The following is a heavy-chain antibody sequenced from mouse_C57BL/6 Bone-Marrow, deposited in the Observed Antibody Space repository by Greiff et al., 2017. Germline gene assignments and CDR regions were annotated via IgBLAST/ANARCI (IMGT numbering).Heavy chain of an antibody. CDR2: IYPGDGDT. V-gene: IGHV1-80*01. J-gene: IGHJ2*01. Sequence: QVQLKQSGAELVKPGASVKISCKASGYAFSSYWMTWVKQRPGKGLEWIGQIYPGDGDTNYHGKFKGKATLTADNSYSTAYMHLSSLSAEDSAVYISARRYYGSCLDYWGQGTTLTVSS. CDR1: GYAFSSYW. D-gene: IGHD1-1*01. CDR3: ARRYYGSCLDY.